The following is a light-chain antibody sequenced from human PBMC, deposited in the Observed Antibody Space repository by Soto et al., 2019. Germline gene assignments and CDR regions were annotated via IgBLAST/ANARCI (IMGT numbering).Light chain of an antibody. V-gene: IGKV3-20*01. J-gene: IGKJ5*01. Sequence: EIVLTQSPGTLSLSPGERATLSCRASQSVSGTYLAWYQQTPGQAPRLLIYDTSSRATGIPDRFSGSGSGTDFTLTITRLEPEDFAVFYCQQYGTSEIIFGQGTRLEIK. CDR3: QQYGTSEII. CDR1: QSVSGTY. CDR2: DTS.